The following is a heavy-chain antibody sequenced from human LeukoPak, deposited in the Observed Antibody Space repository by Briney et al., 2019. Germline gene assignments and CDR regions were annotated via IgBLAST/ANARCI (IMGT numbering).Heavy chain of an antibody. CDR3: ARQGANYDILTGYSARDAFDI. CDR2: ISYDGSNK. D-gene: IGHD3-9*01. V-gene: IGHV3-30*03. J-gene: IGHJ3*02. CDR1: GFTFSSYG. Sequence: PGRSLRLSCAASGFTFSSYGMHWVRQAPGKGLEWVAVISYDGSNKYYADSVKGRFTISRDNSKNTLYLQMNSLRAEDTAVYYCARQGANYDILTGYSARDAFDIWGQGTMVTVSS.